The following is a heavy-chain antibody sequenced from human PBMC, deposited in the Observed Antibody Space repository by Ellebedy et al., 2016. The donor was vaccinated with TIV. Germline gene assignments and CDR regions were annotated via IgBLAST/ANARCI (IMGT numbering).Heavy chain of an antibody. V-gene: IGHV4-59*01. Sequence: MPGGSLRLSCTVSGGSISSYYWSWIRQPPGKGLEWIGYIYYNGSTNYNPSLKSQVTISVDTSKNQLALKLSSVTASDTAVYYCARGYSSGWYNWFDPWGQGTLVTVSS. D-gene: IGHD6-19*01. CDR3: ARGYSSGWYNWFDP. CDR2: IYYNGST. J-gene: IGHJ5*02. CDR1: GGSISSYY.